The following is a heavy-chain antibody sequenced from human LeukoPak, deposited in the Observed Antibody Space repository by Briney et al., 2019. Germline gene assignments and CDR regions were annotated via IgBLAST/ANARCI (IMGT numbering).Heavy chain of an antibody. CDR3: ARAFGSSDYFDY. J-gene: IGHJ4*02. V-gene: IGHV3-7*01. CDR1: GFTFSNYW. Sequence: GGSLRLSCAASGFTFSNYWMSWVHQAPGKGLEWVANIKEDGSDKYYVDSVKGRFIISRDNVKKSLYLQMNSLRAEDTAVYYCARAFGSSDYFDYWGQGTLVTVSS. D-gene: IGHD6-6*01. CDR2: IKEDGSDK.